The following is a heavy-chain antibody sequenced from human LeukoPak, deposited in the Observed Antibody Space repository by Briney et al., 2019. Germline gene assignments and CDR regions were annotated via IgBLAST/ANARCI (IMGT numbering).Heavy chain of an antibody. V-gene: IGHV3-30*18. CDR1: GFSFSDYG. CDR3: AKDGAYINYQYYFDS. J-gene: IGHJ4*02. Sequence: GGSLRLSCAASGFSFSDYGIHWVRQAPGRGLEWVAVISFDGSNKYYADSVKGRFTISRDNSKTTLSLQMNSLRVEDTAVYYCAKDGAYINYQYYFDSWGRGTLVTVPS. CDR2: ISFDGSNK. D-gene: IGHD4-11*01.